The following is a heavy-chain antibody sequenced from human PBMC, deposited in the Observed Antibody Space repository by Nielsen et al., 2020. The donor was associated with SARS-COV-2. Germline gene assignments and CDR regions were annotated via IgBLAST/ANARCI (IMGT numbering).Heavy chain of an antibody. CDR1: GSTFSRHA. CDR2: IGAGGDNI. D-gene: IGHD6-19*01. J-gene: IGHJ4*02. V-gene: IGHV3-23*01. Sequence: GESLKISCAASGSTFSRHAMNWVRQAPGKGLEWVSIIGAGGDNIYYADSVKGRFTISRDDSKNLVSLQMESLRVEDTALYYCTRDPPDSGWALDYWGQGIPVTVSS. CDR3: TRDPPDSGWALDY.